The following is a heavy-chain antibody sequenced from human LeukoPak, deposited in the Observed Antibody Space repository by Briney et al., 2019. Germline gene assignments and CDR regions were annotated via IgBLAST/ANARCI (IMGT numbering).Heavy chain of an antibody. J-gene: IGHJ4*02. CDR1: RFTFRNYW. D-gene: IGHD5-24*01. V-gene: IGHV3-7*01. CDR3: ARDMGWQQFDQ. Sequence: SGGSLRLSCVASRFTFRNYWMTWVRQAPGKGLERVANIKKDGGETYYMESVKGRFTISRDNARNSLYLQMNSLTVEDTAVYYCARDMGWQQFDQWGQGTLVTVSS. CDR2: IKKDGGET.